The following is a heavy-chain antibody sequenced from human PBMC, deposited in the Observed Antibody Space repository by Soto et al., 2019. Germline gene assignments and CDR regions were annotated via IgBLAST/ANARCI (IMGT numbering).Heavy chain of an antibody. CDR2: ISGSGIST. Sequence: EVQLLESGGGLVQPGGSLRLSCAASAFTFSSYAMSWVRQSPGKGLEWVSGISGSGISTYYADSVKGRFSISRDNSKNTLYLQMDSLRAEDTAVYYCARDPGAITVAGNFDYWGQGTLVNVSS. V-gene: IGHV3-23*01. CDR1: AFTFSSYA. D-gene: IGHD6-19*01. J-gene: IGHJ4*02. CDR3: ARDPGAITVAGNFDY.